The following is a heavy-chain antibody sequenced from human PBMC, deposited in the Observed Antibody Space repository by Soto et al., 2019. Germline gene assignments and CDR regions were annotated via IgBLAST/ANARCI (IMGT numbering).Heavy chain of an antibody. J-gene: IGHJ6*02. CDR3: APPPSRYYYYGRDV. D-gene: IGHD7-27*01. CDR2: ILPIFGTA. V-gene: IGHV1-69*12. CDR1: GGTFSSYA. Sequence: QVQLVQSGAEVKKPGSSVKVSCKASGGTFSSYAISWVRQAPGQGLEWMGGILPIFGTANYAQKFQGRVTITGDESTRTQYMGLRSLRSEDTAVYYCAPPPSRYYYYGRDVWGQGTTVTVSS.